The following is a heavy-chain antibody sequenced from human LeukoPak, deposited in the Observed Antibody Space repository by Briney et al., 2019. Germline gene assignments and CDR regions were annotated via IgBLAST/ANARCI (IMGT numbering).Heavy chain of an antibody. CDR3: ATAYYYDSSGYYYGMDV. J-gene: IGHJ6*02. CDR2: IYPGDSDT. CDR1: GYSFSSYW. V-gene: IGHV5-51*01. Sequence: ESLKISCKGSGYSFSSYWIGWVRQMPGKGLEWMGIIYPGDSDTRYSPSFQGQVTISADKSISTAYLQWSSLKASDTAMYYCATAYYYDSSGYYYGMDVWGQGTTVTVSS. D-gene: IGHD3-22*01.